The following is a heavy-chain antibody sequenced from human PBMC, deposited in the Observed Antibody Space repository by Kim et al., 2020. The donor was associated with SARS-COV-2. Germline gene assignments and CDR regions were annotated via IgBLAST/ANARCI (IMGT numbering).Heavy chain of an antibody. V-gene: IGHV3-23*01. Sequence: GGSLRLSCATSGFPFSSYAMSWVRQAPGKGLEWVSGISGSGGATYYAGSVKGRFTISRDNSKNTLYLQMNSLRAEDTAVYYCAKNKGSGSYYPIYYWGQG. CDR1: GFPFSSYA. CDR2: ISGSGGAT. J-gene: IGHJ4*02. CDR3: AKNKGSGSYYPIYY. D-gene: IGHD3-10*01.